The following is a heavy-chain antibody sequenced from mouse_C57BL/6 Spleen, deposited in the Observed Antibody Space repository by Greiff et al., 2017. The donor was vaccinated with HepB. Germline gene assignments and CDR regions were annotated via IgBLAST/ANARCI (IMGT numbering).Heavy chain of an antibody. D-gene: IGHD3-2*02. CDR3: ARKDSSGYVVAMDY. V-gene: IGHV5-17*01. CDR1: GFTFSDYG. J-gene: IGHJ4*01. Sequence: EVQGVESGGGLVKPGGSLKLSCAASGFTFSDYGMHWVRQAPEKGLEWVAYISSGSSTIYYADTVKGRFTISRDNAKNTLLLQMTSLRSEDTAMYYCARKDSSGYVVAMDYWGQRTSVTVSS. CDR2: ISSGSSTI.